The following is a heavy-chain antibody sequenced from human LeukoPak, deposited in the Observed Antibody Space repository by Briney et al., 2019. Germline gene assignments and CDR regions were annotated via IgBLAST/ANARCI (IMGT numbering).Heavy chain of an antibody. D-gene: IGHD3-10*01. J-gene: IGHJ6*03. Sequence: ASVKVSCKASGYTFTSYDINWVRQATGQGLEWMGWMNPNSGNADYAQKFQGRVTMTRNTSISTAYMELSSLRSEDTAVYYCARGPTMVRGVGPDMDVWGKGTTVTVSS. CDR2: MNPNSGNA. V-gene: IGHV1-8*01. CDR1: GYTFTSYD. CDR3: ARGPTMVRGVGPDMDV.